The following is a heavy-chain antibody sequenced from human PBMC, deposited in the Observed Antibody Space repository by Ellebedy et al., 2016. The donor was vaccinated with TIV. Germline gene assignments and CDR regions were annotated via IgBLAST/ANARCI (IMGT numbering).Heavy chain of an antibody. D-gene: IGHD3-10*01. CDR3: ASAKYYGSGTYAHYLDY. CDR2: IIPGDSDT. J-gene: IGHJ4*02. V-gene: IGHV5-51*01. Sequence: PGGSLRLSCQVSGYRFTNYWIGWVRQLPGKGLECMGIIIPGDSDTRYSPSFQGQVTISADKSISTAYLQWSSLKASDTAMYYCASAKYYGSGTYAHYLDYWGQGTLVTVSS. CDR1: GYRFTNYW.